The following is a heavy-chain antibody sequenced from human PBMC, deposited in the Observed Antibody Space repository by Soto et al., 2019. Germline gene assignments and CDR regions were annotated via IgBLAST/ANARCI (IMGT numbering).Heavy chain of an antibody. CDR1: GFTFSSYW. CDR2: IKQDGSEK. V-gene: IGHV3-7*05. CDR3: ARERIVSGSPPYFDY. Sequence: EVQLVESGEGLVQPGGSLRLSCAASGFTFSSYWMSWVRQAPGKGLEWVANIKQDGSEKFYVESVKGRFTISRDNAKNSLYLQMNSLRAEDTAVYYCARERIVSGSPPYFDYWGQGTLVTVSS. J-gene: IGHJ4*02. D-gene: IGHD1-20*01.